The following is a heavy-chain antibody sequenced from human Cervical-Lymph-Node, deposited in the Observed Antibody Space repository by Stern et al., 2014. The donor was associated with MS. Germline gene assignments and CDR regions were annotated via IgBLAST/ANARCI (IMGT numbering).Heavy chain of an antibody. D-gene: IGHD2-21*02. CDR3: ARDLAPYCGGDCFSFDY. Sequence: VQLVESGGGVVQPGRSLRLSCAASGFTFSGYGMHWVRQAPGKGLEWGAVIWFDGSKRDYADSVKGRFTISRDISKSTVYLQVNSLRVEDTAVYYCARDLAPYCGGDCFSFDYWGQGTLVTVSS. CDR2: IWFDGSKR. CDR1: GFTFSGYG. J-gene: IGHJ4*02. V-gene: IGHV3-33*01.